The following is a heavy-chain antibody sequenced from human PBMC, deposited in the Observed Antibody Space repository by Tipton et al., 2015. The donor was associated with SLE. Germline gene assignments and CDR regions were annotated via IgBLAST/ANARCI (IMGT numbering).Heavy chain of an antibody. CDR3: ASGGY. D-gene: IGHD2-15*01. CDR1: GYPVPTFA. V-gene: IGHV3-30*04. J-gene: IGHJ4*02. CDR2: TSYDETVK. Sequence: SLRLSCAASGYPVPTFAMHWVRQAPGKGLEWVAVTSYDETVKYFADSVKGRFTISRDNSKNTLYLQMNSLRAEDTAVYYCASGGYWGQGTLVTVSS.